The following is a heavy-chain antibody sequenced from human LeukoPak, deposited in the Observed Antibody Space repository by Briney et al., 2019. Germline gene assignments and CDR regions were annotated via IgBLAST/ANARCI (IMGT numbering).Heavy chain of an antibody. CDR2: MNPNSGNT. CDR3: ARGSPTTVIPYYYYFMDV. CDR1: GYTFTSYD. D-gene: IGHD4-17*01. V-gene: IGHV1-8*01. J-gene: IGHJ6*03. Sequence: ASVKVSCKASGYTFTSYDINWVRQATGQGLEWMGWMNPNSGNTGYAQKFQGRVTITRNTSISTAYMELSSLRSEDTAVYYCARGSPTTVIPYYYYFMDVWGKGTTVTVSS.